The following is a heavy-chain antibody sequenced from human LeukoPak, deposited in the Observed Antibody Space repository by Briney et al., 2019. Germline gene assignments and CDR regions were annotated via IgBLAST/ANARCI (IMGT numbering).Heavy chain of an antibody. CDR1: GFTFSSYW. J-gene: IGHJ5*02. V-gene: IGHV3-74*01. CDR3: AKGLGLVGVAAAAP. CDR2: INSDGSST. D-gene: IGHD6-13*01. Sequence: GGSLRLSCAASGFTFSSYWMHWVRQAPGKGLVWVSRINSDGSSTSYADSVKGRFTISRDNSKNTLYLQMNSLRAEDTAVYYCAKGLGLVGVAAAAPWGQGTLVTVSS.